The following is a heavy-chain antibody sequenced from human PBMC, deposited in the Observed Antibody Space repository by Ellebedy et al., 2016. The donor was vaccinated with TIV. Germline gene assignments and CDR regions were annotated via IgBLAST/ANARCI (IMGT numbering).Heavy chain of an antibody. CDR3: ARVIAPYGGNHYFDY. V-gene: IGHV4-39*01. CDR2: IHSSGST. Sequence: SETLSLTCTVSSVSISSRNFYWGWVRQPPGKGLEWIGSIHSSGSTYYNSSLNSRVTISIDTSKNQFSLKLSSVTAADTAVYYCARVIAPYGGNHYFDYWGQGTLVTVSS. D-gene: IGHD4-23*01. J-gene: IGHJ4*02. CDR1: SVSISSRNFY.